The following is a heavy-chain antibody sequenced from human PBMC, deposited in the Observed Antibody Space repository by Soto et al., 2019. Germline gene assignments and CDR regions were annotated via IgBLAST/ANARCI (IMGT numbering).Heavy chain of an antibody. Sequence: QLQLQESGSGLVKPSQTLSLTCAVSGGSISSGGYSWSWIRQPPGKGLEWIGYIYHSGSTYYTPSLXRXXSISVDRAKNQFSLKLSSVTAADTAVYYCARGLNTAAALDYWGQGTLVTVSS. CDR1: GGSISSGGYS. CDR3: ARGLNTAAALDY. J-gene: IGHJ4*02. CDR2: IYHSGST. V-gene: IGHV4-30-2*01. D-gene: IGHD6-13*01.